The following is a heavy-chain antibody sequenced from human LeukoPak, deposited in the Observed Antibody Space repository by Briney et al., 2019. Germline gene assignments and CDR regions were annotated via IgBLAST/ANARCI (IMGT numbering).Heavy chain of an antibody. CDR3: ARGLPTGIAVPLPYFDY. D-gene: IGHD6-19*01. CDR2: VYYTGST. J-gene: IGHJ4*02. Sequence: SETLSLTCTVSGDFITAYYWSWIRQTPGKGLEWIGYVYYTGSTEYNPSLKSRVTISVDTSKNQFSLKLSSVTAADTAVYYCARGLPTGIAVPLPYFDYWGQGTLVTVSS. CDR1: GDFITAYY. V-gene: IGHV4-59*12.